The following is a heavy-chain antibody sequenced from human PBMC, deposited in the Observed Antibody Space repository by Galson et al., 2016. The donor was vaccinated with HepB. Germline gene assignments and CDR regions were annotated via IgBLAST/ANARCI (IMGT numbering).Heavy chain of an antibody. D-gene: IGHD1-26*01. CDR3: ARDPTRGIVGDSYFFDY. V-gene: IGHV3-21*01. CDR2: ITSLSSYT. Sequence: SLRLSCAASGFTFGGYSMNWVRQAPGKGLEWVSSITSLSSYTHYADSVKGRFTISRDNARNSVYLQMKRLRAEDTAVYYCARDPTRGIVGDSYFFDYWGQGSLVTVSS. J-gene: IGHJ4*02. CDR1: GFTFGGYS.